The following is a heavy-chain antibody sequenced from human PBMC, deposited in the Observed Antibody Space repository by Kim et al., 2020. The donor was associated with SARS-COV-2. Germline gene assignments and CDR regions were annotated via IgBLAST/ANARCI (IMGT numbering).Heavy chain of an antibody. Sequence: STNYNPSLKSRGTISVDTSKHQFSLKLSSVTAADTAVYYCARDGTAIDYWGQGTLVTVSS. J-gene: IGHJ4*02. V-gene: IGHV4-59*01. CDR2: ST. CDR3: ARDGTAIDY.